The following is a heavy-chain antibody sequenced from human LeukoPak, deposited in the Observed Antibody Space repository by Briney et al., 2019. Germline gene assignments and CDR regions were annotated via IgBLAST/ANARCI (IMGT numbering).Heavy chain of an antibody. V-gene: IGHV4-61*02. D-gene: IGHD6-13*01. CDR1: GGSISSGSYY. CDR2: IYTSGST. J-gene: IGHJ3*02. Sequence: SQTLSLTCTVSGGSISSGSYYWSWIRQPGGKGLEWIVRIYTSGSTTYTPSLKSRVTISVDTSKNQFSLKLTSVTAADTAVYYCARRNSSSWVPGAFDIWGQGTMVTVSS. CDR3: ARRNSSSWVPGAFDI.